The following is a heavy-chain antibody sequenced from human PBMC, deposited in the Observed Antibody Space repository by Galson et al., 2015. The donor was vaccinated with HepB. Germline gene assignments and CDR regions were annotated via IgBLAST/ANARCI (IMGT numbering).Heavy chain of an antibody. V-gene: IGHV3-23*01. D-gene: IGHD2-2*02. J-gene: IGHJ6*03. CDR2: ISGSGGST. CDR1: GFTFSSYA. CDR3: AKYPLGIVVVPAAIQYVDYYYYMDV. Sequence: SLRLSCAASGFTFSSYAMSWVRQAPGKGLGWVSAISGSGGSTYYADSVKGRFTISRDNSKNTLYLQMNSLRAEDTAVYYCAKYPLGIVVVPAAIQYVDYYYYMDVWGKGTTVTVSS.